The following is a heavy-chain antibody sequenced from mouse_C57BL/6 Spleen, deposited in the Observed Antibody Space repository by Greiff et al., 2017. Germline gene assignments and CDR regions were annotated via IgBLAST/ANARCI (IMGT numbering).Heavy chain of an antibody. Sequence: EVKLMESGPGLVKPSQSLSLTCSVTGYSITSGYYWNWIRQFPGNKLEWMGYISYDGSNNYNPSLKNRISITRDTSKNQFFLKLNSVTTEDTATYYCARDRADGYYAYWGQGTLVTVSA. CDR1: GYSITSGYY. CDR3: ARDRADGYYAY. V-gene: IGHV3-6*01. CDR2: ISYDGSN. D-gene: IGHD2-3*01. J-gene: IGHJ3*01.